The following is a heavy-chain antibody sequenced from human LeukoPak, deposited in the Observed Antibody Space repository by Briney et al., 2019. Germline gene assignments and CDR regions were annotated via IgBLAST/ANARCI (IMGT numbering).Heavy chain of an antibody. CDR2: ISSSSTYI. D-gene: IGHD3-22*01. CDR3: ARERYYDSSGSTFDY. J-gene: IGHJ4*02. V-gene: IGHV3-21*01. CDR1: GFTFSSYS. Sequence: PGGSLRLSCAASGFTFSSYSMSWVRQAPGKGLEWVSSISSSSTYIYYADSVKGRFTISRDNAKNSLFLQMNSLRAEDTAVYYCARERYYDSSGSTFDYWGQGTLVTVSS.